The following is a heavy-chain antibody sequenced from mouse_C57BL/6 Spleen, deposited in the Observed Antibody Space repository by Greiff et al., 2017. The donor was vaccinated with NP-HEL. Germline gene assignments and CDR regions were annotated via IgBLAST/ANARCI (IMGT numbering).Heavy chain of an antibody. D-gene: IGHD1-1*01. V-gene: IGHV14-2*01. Sequence: VQLQQSGAELVKPGASVKLSCTASGFNIKDYYMHWVKQRTEQGLEWIGRIDPEDGETKYAPKCQGKATITADTSSNTAYLQLSSLTSEDTAVYYCARSEEYYGSSPFAYWGQGTLVTVSA. CDR1: GFNIKDYY. CDR2: IDPEDGET. CDR3: ARSEEYYGSSPFAY. J-gene: IGHJ3*01.